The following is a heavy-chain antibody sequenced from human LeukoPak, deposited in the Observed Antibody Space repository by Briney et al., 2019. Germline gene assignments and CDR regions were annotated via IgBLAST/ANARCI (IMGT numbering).Heavy chain of an antibody. Sequence: GGSLRLSCTASGLNFSTYWMTWVRQVPGKGLEWVANIKEDGSEIYYVDAVKRRFSISRENAKTSLYLQMHSLSVADTGLYYCVTDQTGRHPYFFDYWGQGTLVTVSS. CDR3: VTDQTGRHPYFFDY. CDR2: IKEDGSEI. J-gene: IGHJ4*02. CDR1: GLNFSTYW. D-gene: IGHD3-10*01. V-gene: IGHV3-7*01.